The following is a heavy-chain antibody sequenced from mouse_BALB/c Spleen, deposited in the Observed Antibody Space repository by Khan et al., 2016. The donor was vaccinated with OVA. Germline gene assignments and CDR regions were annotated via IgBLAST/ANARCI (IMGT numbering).Heavy chain of an antibody. CDR1: GDSITSGY. CDR2: MIYSGNT. CDR3: ARSTYRYAFAY. V-gene: IGHV3-8*02. J-gene: IGHJ3*01. D-gene: IGHD2-14*01. Sequence: EVKLLESGPSLVKPSQTLSLTCSVTGDSITSGYWNWIRKFPGNKLEYMGYMIYSGNTYYNPSLKSRISIPRHTSKNQYYLQVNSVTTEDTATYYCARSTYRYAFAYWGQGTLVTVSA.